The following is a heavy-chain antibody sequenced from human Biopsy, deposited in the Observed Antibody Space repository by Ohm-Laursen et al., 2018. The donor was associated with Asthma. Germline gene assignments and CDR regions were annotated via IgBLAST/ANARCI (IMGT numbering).Heavy chain of an antibody. D-gene: IGHD6-19*01. CDR3: ARDGSSVAGTPYGMDV. V-gene: IGHV4-31*03. CDR2: IYYSGST. J-gene: IGHJ6*02. Sequence: TLSLTCTVSYGSITSGGYNWTWIRQHPGKGLEWIGFIYYSGSTYYNPSLKSRVSISIDTSKNQFSLKLSSVTAADTAVYYCARDGSSVAGTPYGMDVWGQGTTVTVSS. CDR1: YGSITSGGYN.